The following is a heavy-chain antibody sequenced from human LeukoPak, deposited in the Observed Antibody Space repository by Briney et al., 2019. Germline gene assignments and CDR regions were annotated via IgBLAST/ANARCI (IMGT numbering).Heavy chain of an antibody. D-gene: IGHD3-10*02. CDR3: ASCSGSYYYYYMDV. J-gene: IGHJ6*03. CDR2: IYYSGST. V-gene: IGHV4-59*01. Sequence: SETLSLTCTVSGGSINSYYWSWIRQPPGKGLVWIGNIYYSGSTNYNPSLKSRVTISVDTSKNQFSLKLSSVTAADTAVYYCASCSGSYYYYYMDVWGKGTTVTVSS. CDR1: GGSINSYY.